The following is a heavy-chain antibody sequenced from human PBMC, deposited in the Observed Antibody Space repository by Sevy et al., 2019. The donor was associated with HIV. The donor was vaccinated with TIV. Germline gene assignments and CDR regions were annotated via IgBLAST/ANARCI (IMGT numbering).Heavy chain of an antibody. J-gene: IGHJ5*02. Sequence: GGSLRLSCTASGFTFGDYAMSWFRQAPGKGLEWVGFIRSKAYGGTTEYAASVKGRFTISRDDSKSIAYLRMNSLKTEDTAVYYCTRSKEESLLWFGEFLNWFDPWGQGTLVTVSS. CDR1: GFTFGDYA. V-gene: IGHV3-49*03. CDR3: TRSKEESLLWFGEFLNWFDP. CDR2: IRSKAYGGTT. D-gene: IGHD3-10*01.